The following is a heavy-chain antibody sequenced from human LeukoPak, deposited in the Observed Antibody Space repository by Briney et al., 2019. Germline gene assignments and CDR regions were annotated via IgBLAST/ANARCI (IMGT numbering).Heavy chain of an antibody. D-gene: IGHD7-27*01. J-gene: IGHJ6*02. CDR2: IIPIFGTA. V-gene: IGHV1-69*05. CDR3: ARDGPNWGFDYYYYYGMDV. CDR1: GGTFSSYA. Sequence: ASVKVSCKASGGTFSSYAISWVRQAPGQGLEWMGGIIPIFGTANYAQKLQGRVTMTTDTSTSTAYMELRSLRSDDTAVYYCARDGPNWGFDYYYYYGMDVWGQGTTVTVSS.